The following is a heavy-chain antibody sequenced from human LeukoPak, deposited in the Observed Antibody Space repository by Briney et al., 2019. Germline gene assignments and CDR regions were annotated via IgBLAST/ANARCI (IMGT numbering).Heavy chain of an antibody. J-gene: IGHJ4*02. CDR1: GFTFSSYG. CDR2: ISYDGSNK. Sequence: GGSLRLSCAASGFTFSSYGMHWVRQAPGKGLEWVAVISYDGSNKYYADSVKGRFTISRDNSKNTLYLQMNSLRAEDTAVYYCAKSMLAVAGRQSLDYWGQGTLVTVSS. D-gene: IGHD6-19*01. CDR3: AKSMLAVAGRQSLDY. V-gene: IGHV3-30*18.